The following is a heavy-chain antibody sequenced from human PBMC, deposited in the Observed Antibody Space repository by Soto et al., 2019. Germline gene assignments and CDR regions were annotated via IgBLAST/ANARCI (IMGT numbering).Heavy chain of an antibody. CDR2: TYYRSKWYN. D-gene: IGHD3-16*01. Sequence: SPTLSLTCAISGDSVSSNSAAWNSIRQSPSRGLEWLGRTYYRSKWYNDYAVSVKSRVTINPDTSKNQFSLHLNSVTPEDTAVYYCARDRLGLEGLADFDYWGQGTLVTVSS. CDR3: ARDRLGLEGLADFDY. V-gene: IGHV6-1*01. CDR1: GDSVSSNSAA. J-gene: IGHJ4*02.